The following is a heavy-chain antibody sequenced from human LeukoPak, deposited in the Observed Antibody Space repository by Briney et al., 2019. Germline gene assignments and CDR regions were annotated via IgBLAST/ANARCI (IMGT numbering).Heavy chain of an antibody. CDR1: GDSMTSGTYY. CDR3: ARESPPQDSMIRGWFDP. CDR2: VYGSGTI. V-gene: IGHV4-61*02. D-gene: IGHD3-16*01. Sequence: PSETLPLTCTVSGDSMTSGTYYWSWIRQPAGKGLEWIGRVYGSGTIMHNPSLRSRVTISMDTSKNQFSLNLNSVTAADTAMYYCARESPPQDSMIRGWFDPWGQGTLVTVSS. J-gene: IGHJ5*02.